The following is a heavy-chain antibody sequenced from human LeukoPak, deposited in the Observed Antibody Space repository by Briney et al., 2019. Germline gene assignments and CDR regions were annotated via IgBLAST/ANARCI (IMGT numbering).Heavy chain of an antibody. D-gene: IGHD1-26*01. Sequence: SETLSLTCTVSGGSISSSSYYWGWIRQPPGKGLEWIGSIYYSGSTYYNPSLKSRVTISVDTSKNQFSLKLSSVTAADTAVYYCARAYVGATEGPFDYWGQGTLVTVSS. CDR3: ARAYVGATEGPFDY. J-gene: IGHJ4*02. CDR2: IYYSGST. V-gene: IGHV4-39*07. CDR1: GGSISSSSYY.